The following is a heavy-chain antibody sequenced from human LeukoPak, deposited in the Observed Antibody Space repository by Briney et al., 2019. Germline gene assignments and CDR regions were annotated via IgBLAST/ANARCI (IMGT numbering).Heavy chain of an antibody. V-gene: IGHV3-30*12. CDR1: GFTFRSYG. Sequence: GGSLRLSCAASGFTFRSYGMHWVRQAPGKGLEWVAYIQNDGSNEQYADSVKGRFSISRDSSKNILYLQMNSLRVEDTALYYCARRAPSHDFDDWGQGTLVTVSS. J-gene: IGHJ4*02. CDR2: IQNDGSNE. CDR3: ARRAPSHDFDD.